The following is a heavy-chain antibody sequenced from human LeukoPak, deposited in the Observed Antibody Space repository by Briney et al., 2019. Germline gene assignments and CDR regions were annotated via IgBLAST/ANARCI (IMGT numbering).Heavy chain of an antibody. CDR1: GFTFSSYW. Sequence: GGSLRLSCAASGFTFSSYWMSWVRQAPGKGLEWVANIKQDGSEKYYVDSVKGRFTISRDNAKNSLYLQMNSLRAEDTALYYCARLPTFYYDSSGYHYDYWGQGTLVTVSS. D-gene: IGHD3-22*01. V-gene: IGHV3-7*03. CDR3: ARLPTFYYDSSGYHYDY. J-gene: IGHJ4*02. CDR2: IKQDGSEK.